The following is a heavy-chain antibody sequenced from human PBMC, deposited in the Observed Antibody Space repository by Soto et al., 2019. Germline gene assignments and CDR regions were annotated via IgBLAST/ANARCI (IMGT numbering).Heavy chain of an antibody. Sequence: GGSLRLSCAASGLTLDDYAMHWVRQPPGKGLEWVSGISWNSGIIDYADSVKGRFTISRDNAKNTLYRQMNSLRAEDTAVYFCARGGEMKYYDRSGYLYWGQGTLVTVSS. CDR3: ARGGEMKYYDRSGYLY. CDR1: GLTLDDYA. J-gene: IGHJ4*02. V-gene: IGHV3-9*01. CDR2: ISWNSGII. D-gene: IGHD3-22*01.